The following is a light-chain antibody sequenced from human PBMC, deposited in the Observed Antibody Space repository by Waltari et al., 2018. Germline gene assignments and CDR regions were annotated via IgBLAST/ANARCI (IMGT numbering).Light chain of an antibody. J-gene: IGKJ1*01. CDR1: QSVGSY. V-gene: IGKV3-20*01. CDR2: DAS. CDR3: QKYVNLPAT. Sequence: EIVLTQSPGTLSLSPGERATLSCSASQSVGSYLAWYQQKPGQAPRPLIYDASTRDTGLPDRFSGSGSGTDFSLTISRLESEDFAVYYCQKYVNLPATFGQGTKVEIK.